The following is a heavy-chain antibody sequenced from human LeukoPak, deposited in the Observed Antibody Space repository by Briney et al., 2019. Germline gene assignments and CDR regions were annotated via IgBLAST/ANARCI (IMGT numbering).Heavy chain of an antibody. CDR3: ARLGVIAAADY. V-gene: IGHV4-34*01. CDR2: INHSGST. Sequence: GSLRLSCAASGFTVSSNYMSWIRQPPGKGLEWIGEINHSGSTNYNPSLKSRVTISVDTSKNQFSLKLSSVTAADTAVYYCARLGVIAAADYWGQGTLVTVSS. J-gene: IGHJ4*02. D-gene: IGHD6-13*01. CDR1: GFTVSSNY.